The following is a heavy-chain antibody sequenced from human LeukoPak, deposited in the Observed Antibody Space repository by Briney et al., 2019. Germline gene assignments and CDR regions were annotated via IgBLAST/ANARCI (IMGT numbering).Heavy chain of an antibody. CDR2: IYYSGST. V-gene: IGHV4-31*03. Sequence: SQTLSLTCTVSGGSISSGGYYWSWIRQHPGKGLEWIGYIYYSGSTYYNPSLKSRVTISVGTSKNQFSLKLSSVTAADTAVYYCARGDVVRGPGGWFDPWGQGALVTVSS. CDR3: ARGDVVRGPGGWFDP. J-gene: IGHJ5*02. CDR1: GGSISSGGYY. D-gene: IGHD3-10*01.